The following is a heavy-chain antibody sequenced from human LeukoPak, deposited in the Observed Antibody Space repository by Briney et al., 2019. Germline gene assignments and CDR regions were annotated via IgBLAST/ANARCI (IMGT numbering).Heavy chain of an antibody. CDR1: GFTFSSYW. CDR3: ASGRWSDYFDY. J-gene: IGHJ4*02. D-gene: IGHD3-3*01. Sequence: PGGSLRLSCAASGFTFSSYWMYWVRQAPGKGLVWVSRINSDGSSTNYVDSVKGRFTISRDNAKNTLYLQMNSLRADDTAVYYCASGRWSDYFDYWGQGTPVTVSS. CDR2: INSDGSST. V-gene: IGHV3-74*01.